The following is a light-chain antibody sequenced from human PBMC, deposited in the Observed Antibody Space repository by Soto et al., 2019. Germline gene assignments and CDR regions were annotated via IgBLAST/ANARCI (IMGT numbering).Light chain of an antibody. J-gene: IGKJ3*01. V-gene: IGKV3-20*01. CDR2: GXS. Sequence: EVGLTQCPGPLSLSRGERATPCXRASDSGGANYLAWYQQERGXAPRLXXAGXSSRATGSPDRLSGSGSGTDFTLTISRLEPEDFAAYYCHQYGTAPRTFGPGTKVDI. CDR1: DSGGANY. CDR3: HQYGTAPRT.